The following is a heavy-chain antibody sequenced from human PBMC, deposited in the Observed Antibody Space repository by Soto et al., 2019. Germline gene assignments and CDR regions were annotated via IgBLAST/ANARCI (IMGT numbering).Heavy chain of an antibody. V-gene: IGHV3-23*01. Sequence: GGSLRLSCAASGFTFSSYAMSWVRQAPGKGLEWVSGISGSGGSTNHADPVKGRFTISRDNSKKTLYLQMNSLRAEDTAVYYCAKDRPRGCSGGSCYSGAQWGQGTLVTVSS. J-gene: IGHJ4*02. D-gene: IGHD2-15*01. CDR3: AKDRPRGCSGGSCYSGAQ. CDR2: ISGSGGST. CDR1: GFTFSSYA.